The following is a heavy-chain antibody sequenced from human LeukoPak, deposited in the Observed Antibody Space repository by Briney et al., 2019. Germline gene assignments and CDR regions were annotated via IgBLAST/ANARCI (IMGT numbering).Heavy chain of an antibody. J-gene: IGHJ4*02. CDR3: AKGARSSTSCSFDY. Sequence: PGGSLRLSCAASGFTFSSYAMSWVRQAPGKGLEWVSVISASGGSTYYADSVKGRFTISRDNSKNTLYLQMNSLRAEDTAVYYCAKGARSSTSCSFDYWGQETLVTVSS. CDR1: GFTFSSYA. V-gene: IGHV3-23*01. D-gene: IGHD2-2*01. CDR2: ISASGGST.